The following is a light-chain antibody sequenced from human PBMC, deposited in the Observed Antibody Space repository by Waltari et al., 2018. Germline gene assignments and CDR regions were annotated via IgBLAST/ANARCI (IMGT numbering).Light chain of an antibody. CDR1: ELSNQY. Sequence: SHELTQPPSVSVSPGQTARITCSGDELSNQYAYWYQQRPGQAPVLVLYKDSERPLGIPARFSGSSSGTTVTLTISGVQAEDEADYHCQSGDNSGTFVKFGGGTKLTVL. V-gene: IGLV3-25*03. J-gene: IGLJ2*01. CDR3: QSGDNSGTFVK. CDR2: KDS.